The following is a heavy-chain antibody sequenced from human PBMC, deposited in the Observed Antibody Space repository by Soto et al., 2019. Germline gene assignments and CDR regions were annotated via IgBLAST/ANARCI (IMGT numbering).Heavy chain of an antibody. Sequence: ASVKVSCKASGYTFTSYGISCVRQAPEQGLEWMGWISAYNGNTNYAQKLQGRVTMTTDTSTSTAYMELRSLRSDDTAVYYCARDGGDYYYDSSGYYFFWGQGTLVTVSS. D-gene: IGHD3-22*01. CDR1: GYTFTSYG. V-gene: IGHV1-18*01. CDR2: ISAYNGNT. CDR3: ARDGGDYYYDSSGYYFF. J-gene: IGHJ4*02.